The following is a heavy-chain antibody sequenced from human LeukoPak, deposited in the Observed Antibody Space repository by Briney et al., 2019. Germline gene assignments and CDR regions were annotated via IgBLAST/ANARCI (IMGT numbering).Heavy chain of an antibody. Sequence: ASVKVSCKASGHTFTNYYIHWVRQAPGQGLEWMGKIRPTGDSISYAQTFQGRVTLTMDTSTITVYMELSNLRSEDTSVYYCARGSVTTDASFDYWGQGTLVTVSS. D-gene: IGHD4-17*01. J-gene: IGHJ4*02. CDR3: ARGSVTTDASFDY. V-gene: IGHV1-46*01. CDR2: IRPTGDSI. CDR1: GHTFTNYY.